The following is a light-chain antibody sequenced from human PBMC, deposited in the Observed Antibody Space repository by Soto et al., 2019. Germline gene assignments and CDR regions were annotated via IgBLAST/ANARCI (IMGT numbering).Light chain of an antibody. V-gene: IGLV2-23*01. CDR3: CSYAGSNTYV. CDR2: EGS. Sequence: QSALTQPASVSGSPEQSITISCSGTSSDVGSYNLVSWYQQHAGKAPKLMIYEGSKRPSGVSNRFSGSKSGNTASLTISGLQAEDEADYYCCSYAGSNTYVFGSGTKVTVL. J-gene: IGLJ1*01. CDR1: SSDVGSYNL.